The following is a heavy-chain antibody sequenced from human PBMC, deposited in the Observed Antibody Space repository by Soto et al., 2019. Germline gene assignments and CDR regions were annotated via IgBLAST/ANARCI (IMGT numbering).Heavy chain of an antibody. J-gene: IGHJ5*02. CDR2: IYYSGST. D-gene: IGHD6-13*01. V-gene: IGHV4-30-4*01. Sequence: QVQLQESGPGLVKPSQTLSLTCTVSGCSISSGDYYWSWIRQPPGKGLEWIGYIYYSGSTYYNPSLKSRVTISVDTSKNPFSLKLSSVTAADTAVYYCARDRGIAAAGTSVGNWFDPWGQGTLVTVSS. CDR3: ARDRGIAAAGTSVGNWFDP. CDR1: GCSISSGDYY.